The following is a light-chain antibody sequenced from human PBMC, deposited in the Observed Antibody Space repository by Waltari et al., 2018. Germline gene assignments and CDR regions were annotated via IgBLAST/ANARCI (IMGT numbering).Light chain of an antibody. V-gene: IGKV4-1*01. CDR3: QQYYSTPWT. CDR1: QSLLYRANKKNS. CDR2: WAS. J-gene: IGKJ1*01. Sequence: DIVMTQSPDSLAVSLGERATINCKSRQSLLYRANKKNSLGWYQQKPGQPPKLLIYWASTRESGVPDRFSGSGSGTDFTLTISGLQAEDVAVYYCQQYYSTPWTFGQGTKVEIK.